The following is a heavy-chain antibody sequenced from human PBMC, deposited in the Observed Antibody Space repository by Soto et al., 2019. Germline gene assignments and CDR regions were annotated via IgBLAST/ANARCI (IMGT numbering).Heavy chain of an antibody. CDR1: GFTFSSYS. V-gene: IGHV3-21*01. D-gene: IGHD3-16*02. CDR3: ARDRGREGYSFVYDAFDI. CDR2: ISSSSSYI. J-gene: IGHJ3*02. Sequence: SGGSLRLSCAASGFTFSSYSMNWVRQAPGKGLEWVSSISSSSSYIYYADSVKGRFTISRDNAKNSLCLQMNSLRAEDTAVYYCARDRGREGYSFVYDAFDIWGQGTMVTVSS.